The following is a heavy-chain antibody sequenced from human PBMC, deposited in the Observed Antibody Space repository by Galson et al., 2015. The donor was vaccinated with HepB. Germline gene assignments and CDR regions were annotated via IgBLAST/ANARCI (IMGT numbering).Heavy chain of an antibody. CDR1: GFTFSASP. V-gene: IGHV3-73*01. CDR3: ASTYGSGFLDV. CDR2: IGSKANNYAT. J-gene: IGHJ6*04. Sequence: SLRLSCAASGFTFSASPMHWVRQASGKGLEWVGRIGSKANNYATTYVASVKGRFTISRDDSKNAAYLQMNSLNTEDTAVYYCASTYGSGFLDVWGIGTTVTVSS. D-gene: IGHD3-10*01.